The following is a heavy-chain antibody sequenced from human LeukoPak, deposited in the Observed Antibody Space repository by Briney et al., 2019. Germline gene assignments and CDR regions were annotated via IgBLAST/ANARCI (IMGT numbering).Heavy chain of an antibody. CDR3: ARGASGWFSDP. Sequence: SETLSLTCAVYGGSFSAYYWSWIRQPPGRGLEWIGEINHSGSTNYNPSLKSRVTISVDTSKNQFSLRLSSVTAADTAVYYCARGASGWFSDPWGQGILVTVSP. J-gene: IGHJ5*02. CDR2: INHSGST. D-gene: IGHD6-19*01. CDR1: GGSFSAYY. V-gene: IGHV4-34*01.